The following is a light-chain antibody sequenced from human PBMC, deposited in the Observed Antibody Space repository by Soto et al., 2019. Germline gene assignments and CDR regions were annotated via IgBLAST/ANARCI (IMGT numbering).Light chain of an antibody. CDR1: RGHSSYA. CDR2: LNSDGSH. CDR3: QTWGTGILV. J-gene: IGLJ3*02. V-gene: IGLV4-69*01. Sequence: QLVLTQSPSASASLGASVKLTCALSRGHSSYAIAWHQQQPEKGPRALMKLNSDGSHTRGDGIPDRFSGSSSGAERYLTISSLQSEDEADYYCQTWGTGILVFGGGTKLTVL.